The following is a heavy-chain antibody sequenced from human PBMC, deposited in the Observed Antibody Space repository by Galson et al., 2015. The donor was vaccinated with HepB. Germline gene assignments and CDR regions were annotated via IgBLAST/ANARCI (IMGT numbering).Heavy chain of an antibody. CDR2: INPNSGGT. V-gene: IGHV1-2*02. Sequence: VKVSCKASGYTFTGYYMHWVRQAPGQGLEWMGWINPNSGGTTYAQKFQGRVTMTRDTSISTAYMELSRLRSDDTAVYYCARDDYHPSYCGGDCYTFDYWGQGTLVTVSS. CDR1: GYTFTGYY. D-gene: IGHD2-21*01. CDR3: ARDDYHPSYCGGDCYTFDY. J-gene: IGHJ4*02.